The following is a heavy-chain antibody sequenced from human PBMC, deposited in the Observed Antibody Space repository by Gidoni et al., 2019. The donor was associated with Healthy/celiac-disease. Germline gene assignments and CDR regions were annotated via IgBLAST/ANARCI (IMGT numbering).Heavy chain of an antibody. V-gene: IGHV4-38-2*02. CDR2: IYHSGIT. D-gene: IGHD6-13*01. CDR1: GYSISSGYY. J-gene: IGHJ6*02. Sequence: QMQLQGSGLGLVKPSETLSLTCTVSGYSISSGYYWGWIRQPPGKGLEWIGSIYHSGITYYNPSLKSRVTISVDTSKNQFSLKLSSVTAADTAVYYCARDYSSPYGMDVWGQGTTVTVSS. CDR3: ARDYSSPYGMDV.